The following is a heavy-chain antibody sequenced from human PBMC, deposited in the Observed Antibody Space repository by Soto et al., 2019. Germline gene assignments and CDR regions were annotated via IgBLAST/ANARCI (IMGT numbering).Heavy chain of an antibody. CDR1: GGSISSYY. D-gene: IGHD6-13*01. J-gene: IGHJ5*02. CDR3: ARVRGGRAAAGKWFDP. V-gene: IGHV4-59*01. Sequence: SETLSLTCTVSGGSISSYYWSWIRQPPGKGLEWIGYIYYSGSTNYNPSLKSRVTISVDTSKNQFSLKLSSVTAADTAVYYCARVRGGRAAAGKWFDPWGQGTLVTVS. CDR2: IYYSGST.